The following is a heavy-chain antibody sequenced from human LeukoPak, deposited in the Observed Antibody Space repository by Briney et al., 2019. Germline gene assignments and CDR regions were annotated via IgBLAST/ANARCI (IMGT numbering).Heavy chain of an antibody. V-gene: IGHV3-30*02. CDR3: AKDYDTKWSLEY. CDR2: ISWDGNDK. D-gene: IGHD3-9*01. Sequence: GGSLRLSCAASGFSFRKSAMHWVRQAPGKGLEWVTFISWDGNDKRYADSVKGRFTISRDDSKNTLHLQMDSLRPEDTTVYYCAKDYDTKWSLEYWGQGKLVTVSS. CDR1: GFSFRKSA. J-gene: IGHJ4*02.